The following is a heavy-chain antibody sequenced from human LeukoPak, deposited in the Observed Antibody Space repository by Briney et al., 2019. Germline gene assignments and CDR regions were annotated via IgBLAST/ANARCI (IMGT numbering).Heavy chain of an antibody. Sequence: SETLSLTCTVSGGSIGNYYWSWLRQPPGKGLEWIGYIYTSGSTNYNPSLKSRVTISVDTSKNQFSLKLSSVTAADTAVYYCARLKRMGWFDPWGQGTLVTVSS. CDR2: IYTSGST. V-gene: IGHV4-4*09. D-gene: IGHD2-15*01. CDR3: ARLKRMGWFDP. J-gene: IGHJ5*02. CDR1: GGSIGNYY.